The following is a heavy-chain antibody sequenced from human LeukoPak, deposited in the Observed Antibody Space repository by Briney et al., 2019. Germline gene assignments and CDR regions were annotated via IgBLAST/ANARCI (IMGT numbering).Heavy chain of an antibody. CDR2: ISYNSNYI. Sequence: KPGGSLRLSCAASGFTFSNLSMHWVRQSAGKGLEWVASISYNSNYIYTANSIRGRSTISRDNAKDSLFLQMTSLRPEDTAVFYCVRGPFDSASPYHFDFSGQGALVTVFS. D-gene: IGHD3-10*01. J-gene: IGHJ4*02. V-gene: IGHV3-21*01. CDR3: VRGPFDSASPYHFDF. CDR1: GFTFSNLS.